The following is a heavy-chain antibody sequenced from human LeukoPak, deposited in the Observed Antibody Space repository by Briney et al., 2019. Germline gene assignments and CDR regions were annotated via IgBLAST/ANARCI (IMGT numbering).Heavy chain of an antibody. CDR3: AKAEAGGYNYGPFDD. V-gene: IGHV3-23*01. CDR2: MSGNAVDA. J-gene: IGHJ4*02. Sequence: GGSLRLSCAASGFTFSSNNMNWVRQAPGKGLEWISSMSGNAVDAYYADSVRGRFSISRDNSKDTLYLQMNSLRDEDTALYYCAKAEAGGYNYGPFDDWGQGTLVTVSS. D-gene: IGHD5-18*01. CDR1: GFTFSSNN.